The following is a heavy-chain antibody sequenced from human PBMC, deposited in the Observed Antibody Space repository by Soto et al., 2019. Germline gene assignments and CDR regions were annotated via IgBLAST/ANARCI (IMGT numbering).Heavy chain of an antibody. CDR3: TRDASRDSSARGWFDP. Sequence: GSLRLSCAASGFTFRSFTMNWVRQAPGKGLEWVSTISSNSAYIYYTDALRGRFTISRDNAKNSLHLQMNSLRAEDTAVYYCTRDASRDSSARGWFDPWGPGTLVTVYS. CDR1: GFTFRSFT. V-gene: IGHV3-21*01. CDR2: ISSNSAYI. D-gene: IGHD6-13*01. J-gene: IGHJ5*02.